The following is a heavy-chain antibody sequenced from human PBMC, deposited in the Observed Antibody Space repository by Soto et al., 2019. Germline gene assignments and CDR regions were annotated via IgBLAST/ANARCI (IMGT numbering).Heavy chain of an antibody. J-gene: IGHJ6*02. CDR2: TYYSGST. D-gene: IGHD3-16*01. V-gene: IGHV4-31*03. CDR3: ARDRHLSDGGTPFYYGMDV. CDR1: GGSISSGAYY. Sequence: PSETLSLTCTVSGGSISSGAYYWSWIRQHPGKGLEWIGYTYYSGSTYHNPSLKSRLTISVDTSKNQFSLKLTSVTAADTAVYYCARDRHLSDGGTPFYYGMDVWGQGTTVTVS.